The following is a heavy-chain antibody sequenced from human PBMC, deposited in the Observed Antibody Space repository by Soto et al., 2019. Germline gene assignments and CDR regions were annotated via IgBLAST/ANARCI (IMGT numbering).Heavy chain of an antibody. Sequence: QVQLVQSGAEVKKPGASVKVSCKASGYTFTSYYMHWVRQAPGQGLEWMGIINPSGGSTSYAQKFQGRVTMTRDTAMSTVYMELSSLRSEDTAVYYCARALGYYYGIDVWGQGTTVTVSS. J-gene: IGHJ6*02. CDR2: INPSGGST. D-gene: IGHD7-27*01. CDR1: GYTFTSYY. CDR3: ARALGYYYGIDV. V-gene: IGHV1-46*01.